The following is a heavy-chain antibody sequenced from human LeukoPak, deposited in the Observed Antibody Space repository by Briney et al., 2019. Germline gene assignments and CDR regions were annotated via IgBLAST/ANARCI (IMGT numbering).Heavy chain of an antibody. J-gene: IGHJ5*02. CDR2: ISTSGST. CDR1: GGSISSYY. CDR3: ARVLKDCSGGSCYDWFDP. D-gene: IGHD2-15*01. Sequence: SETLSLTCTVSGGSISSYYWSWIRQPAGKGLEWIGRISTSGSTNYNPSLRSRVTMSVDTSKNQFSLKLNSVTVADTAVYYCARVLKDCSGGSCYDWFDPWGQGTLVTVSS. V-gene: IGHV4-4*07.